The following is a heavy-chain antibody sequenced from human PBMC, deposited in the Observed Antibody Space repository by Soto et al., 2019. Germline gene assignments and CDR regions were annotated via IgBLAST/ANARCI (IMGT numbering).Heavy chain of an antibody. CDR1: GFTLNNYY. J-gene: IGHJ4*02. Sequence: GSLRLSCAASGFTLNNYYLSWVRQAPGKGLEWVGNIKGDGSDPHYVDSVKGRFTISRDNAENSIYLQMNSLKAEDTAMYYCARDPVTADWGQGTLVTVSS. V-gene: IGHV3-7*03. CDR2: IKGDGSDP. CDR3: ARDPVTAD.